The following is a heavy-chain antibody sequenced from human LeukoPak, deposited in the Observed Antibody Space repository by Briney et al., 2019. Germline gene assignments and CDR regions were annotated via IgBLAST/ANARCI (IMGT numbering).Heavy chain of an antibody. CDR3: TPPPGVGDGYNSAVT. V-gene: IGHV3-23*01. Sequence: GGSLRLSCAASGFTFSSYAMSWVRQAPGKGLEWVSAISGSGGSTYYADSVKGRFTISRDNSKNTLYLQMNSLKTEDTAVYYCTPPPGVGDGYNSAVTWGQGTLVTVSS. D-gene: IGHD5-24*01. CDR1: GFTFSSYA. J-gene: IGHJ5*02. CDR2: ISGSGGST.